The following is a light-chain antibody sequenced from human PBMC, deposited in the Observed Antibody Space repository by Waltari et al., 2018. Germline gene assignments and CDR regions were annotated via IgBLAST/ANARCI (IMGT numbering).Light chain of an antibody. CDR3: SSYIDSSTLEL. CDR1: SSDIGGYNY. V-gene: IGLV2-14*03. CDR2: DVS. Sequence: QSALTQPASVSGSPGQSITISCTGTSSDIGGYNYVSWYQKVPGKAPKLMIYDVSNRPSGVSSRFSGSKSGNTASLTISGLQAEDEADYFCSSYIDSSTLELFGGGTSLTVL. J-gene: IGLJ2*01.